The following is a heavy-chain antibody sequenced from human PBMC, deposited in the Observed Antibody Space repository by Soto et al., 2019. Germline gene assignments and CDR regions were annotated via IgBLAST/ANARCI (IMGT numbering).Heavy chain of an antibody. Sequence: QVQLVQSGAEVKKPGSSVKVSCKASGDTLSTHGISWVRQAPGQGREWMGGTIPISGTTDYAEKFKGRVTITADESTTTSYMELSSLRPDDTAVYYCAAGDSSDTGDHWGQGTLVTVPS. J-gene: IGHJ4*02. CDR2: TIPISGTT. CDR1: GDTLSTHG. CDR3: AAGDSSDTGDH. D-gene: IGHD5-18*01. V-gene: IGHV1-69*01.